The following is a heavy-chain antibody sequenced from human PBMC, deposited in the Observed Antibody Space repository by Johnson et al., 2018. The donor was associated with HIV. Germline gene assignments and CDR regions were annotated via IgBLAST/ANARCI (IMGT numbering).Heavy chain of an antibody. V-gene: IGHV3-11*04. J-gene: IGHJ3*02. Sequence: QVLLVESGGGLVKPGGSLRLSCASSGFTFSDYYMSWIRQAPGKGLERVSYIGGSDTTIYSADSVQGLFTISRANAKNALYLQTNSLRAEDTAVYYCARAFPPSGYDFRGRSYAFDIWGQGTMVTVSS. D-gene: IGHD5-12*01. CDR2: IGGSDTTI. CDR3: ARAFPPSGYDFRGRSYAFDI. CDR1: GFTFSDYY.